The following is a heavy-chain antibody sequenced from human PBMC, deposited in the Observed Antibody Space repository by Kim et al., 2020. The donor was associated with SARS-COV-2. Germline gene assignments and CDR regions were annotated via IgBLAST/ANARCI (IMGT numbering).Heavy chain of an antibody. D-gene: IGHD3-3*01. V-gene: IGHV3-23*01. J-gene: IGHJ4*02. CDR1: GFTFSNYA. Sequence: GGSLRLSCAASGFTFSNYAMSWVRQAPGKGLEWVSGISGSGDTTYYADSVKGRFTISRDNSKNTLYLQMNSLRAEDTAVYYCAKDDYAVRIYYFDYWGQGNLVTVSS. CDR3: AKDDYAVRIYYFDY. CDR2: ISGSGDTT.